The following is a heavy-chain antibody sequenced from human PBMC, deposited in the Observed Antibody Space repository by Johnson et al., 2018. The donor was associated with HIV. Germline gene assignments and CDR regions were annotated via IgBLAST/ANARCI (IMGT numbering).Heavy chain of an antibody. CDR1: GFTVNSNY. CDR3: ARLDAFDI. CDR2: IYSGGRT. J-gene: IGHJ3*02. V-gene: IGHV3-66*01. Sequence: EVQLVESGGGLVQPGGSLRLSCAASGFTVNSNYINWVRQAPGKGLECVSGIYSGGRTYYADSVKGRFTISRDNSKNTLYLQMSSLRLEDTAVYYCARLDAFDIWGRGTMVTVSS.